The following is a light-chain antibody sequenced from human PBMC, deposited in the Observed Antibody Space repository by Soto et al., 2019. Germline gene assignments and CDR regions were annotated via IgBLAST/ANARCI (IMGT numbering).Light chain of an antibody. Sequence: QSVLTQPPSASGSPGQSVTISCTGTSSNIGNYNYVSWYQQHPGKAPKLIIYDVTKRPSGVPDRFSGSKSGNTASLIISGLQAADEAEYYCCCCSYAGSSSFRVLFGGGTKLTVL. V-gene: IGLV2-11*01. J-gene: IGLJ2*01. CDR3: CSYAGSSSFRVL. CDR1: SSNIGNYNY. CDR2: DVT.